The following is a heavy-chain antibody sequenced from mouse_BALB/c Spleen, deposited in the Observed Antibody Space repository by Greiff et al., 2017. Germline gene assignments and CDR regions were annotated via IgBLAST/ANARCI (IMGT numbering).Heavy chain of an antibody. CDR2: ISNGGGST. CDR1: GFTFSSYT. J-gene: IGHJ1*01. D-gene: IGHD2-14*01. V-gene: IGHV5-12-2*01. Sequence: DVKLQESGGGLVQPGGSLKLSCAASGFTFSSYTMSWVRQTPEKRLEWVAYISNGGGSTYYPDTVKGRFTISRDNAKNTLYLQMSSLKSEDTAMYYCARMGRYDWYFDVWGAGTTVTVSS. CDR3: ARMGRYDWYFDV.